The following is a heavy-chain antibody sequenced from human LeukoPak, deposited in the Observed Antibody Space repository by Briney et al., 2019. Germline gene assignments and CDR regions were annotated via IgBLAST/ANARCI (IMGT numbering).Heavy chain of an antibody. CDR3: ARDSFYGSGSYRGLNYYYYMDV. D-gene: IGHD3-10*01. V-gene: IGHV1-69*05. Sequence: GASVKVSCKASGGTFSSYAISWVRQAPGQGLEWMGGIIPIFGTANYAQKFQGRVTITTDESTSTAYMELSSLRSEDTAVYYCARDSFYGSGSYRGLNYYYYMDVWGKGTTVTVSS. CDR2: IIPIFGTA. CDR1: GGTFSSYA. J-gene: IGHJ6*03.